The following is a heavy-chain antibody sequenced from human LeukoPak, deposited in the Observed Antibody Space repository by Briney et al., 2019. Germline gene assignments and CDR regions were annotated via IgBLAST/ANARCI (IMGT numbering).Heavy chain of an antibody. CDR1: GYTFTSYD. V-gene: IGHV1-8*01. Sequence: ASVRVSCKASGYTFTSYDINWVRQATGQGLEWMGWMNPNSGNTGYAQKFQGRVTMTRNTSMSTAYTELSSLRSEDTAVYYCARVYYDSSGYYGFDYWGQGTLVTVSS. CDR3: ARVYYDSSGYYGFDY. CDR2: MNPNSGNT. D-gene: IGHD3-22*01. J-gene: IGHJ4*02.